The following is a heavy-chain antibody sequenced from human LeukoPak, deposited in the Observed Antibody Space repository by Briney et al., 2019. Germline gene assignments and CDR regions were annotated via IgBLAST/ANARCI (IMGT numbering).Heavy chain of an antibody. V-gene: IGHV1-3*01. J-gene: IGHJ6*04. CDR1: GYTFTSYA. CDR3: ARCIGYCGYDYHYYYGMDV. D-gene: IGHD5-12*01. CDR2: INAGNGNT. Sequence: ASVKVSCKASGYTFTSYAMHWVRQAPGQRLEWMGWINAGNGNTKYSQKFQGRVTITRDTSASTAYMELSSLRSEDTAVYYCARCIGYCGYDYHYYYGMDVWGKGTTVTVSS.